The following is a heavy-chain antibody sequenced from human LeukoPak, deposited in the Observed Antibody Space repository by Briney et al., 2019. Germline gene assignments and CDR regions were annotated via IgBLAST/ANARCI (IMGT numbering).Heavy chain of an antibody. D-gene: IGHD6-13*01. CDR3: AKTPTPSIAAAGTFDY. J-gene: IGHJ4*02. CDR2: ISVSGGST. V-gene: IGHV3-23*01. Sequence: GRCLRPSRAPSAFTFSSYAMSSVRQAPRKGREWVSAISVSGGSTYYADSVKGRFTISRDNSKNTLYLQMNRLRAEDTAVYYCAKTPTPSIAAAGTFDYWGQGTLVTVSS. CDR1: AFTFSSYA.